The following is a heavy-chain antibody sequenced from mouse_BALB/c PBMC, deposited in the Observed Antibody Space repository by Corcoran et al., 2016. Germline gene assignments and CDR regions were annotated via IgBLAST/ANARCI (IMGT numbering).Heavy chain of an antibody. CDR3: AREVPGGNPFDY. Sequence: EVQLQQSGPELVKPGASVKMSCKASGYTCTTYVIHWVKQKPGQGLVWIGYIYPYNDGTKYNEKFKGTATLTSDKSSSTAYMELSSLTSEDSAVYYCAREVPGGNPFDYWGQGTTLTVSA. J-gene: IGHJ2*01. D-gene: IGHD2-1*01. CDR1: GYTCTTYV. CDR2: IYPYNDGT. V-gene: IGHV1S136*01.